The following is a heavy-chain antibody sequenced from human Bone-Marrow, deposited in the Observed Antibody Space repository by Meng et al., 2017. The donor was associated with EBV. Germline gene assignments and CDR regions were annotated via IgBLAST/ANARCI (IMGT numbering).Heavy chain of an antibody. CDR3: ARHPGGMNWFDH. Sequence: VDLLEWDPGLVKAVLTMSLTCAVSGGSIRSGGYYWSGIRQHPGNGMEWIGYIYYSGSTNYNPSLKSRVTISVDTPKNPSSLKPSSVTAAERSVYNCARHPGGMNWFDHWGQRTLVTVSS. D-gene: IGHD1-26*01. J-gene: IGHJ5*02. V-gene: IGHV4-30-4*01. CDR1: GGSIRSGGYY. CDR2: IYYSGST.